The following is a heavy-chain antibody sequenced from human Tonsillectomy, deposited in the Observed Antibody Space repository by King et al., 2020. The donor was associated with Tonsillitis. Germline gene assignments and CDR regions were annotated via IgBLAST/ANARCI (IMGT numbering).Heavy chain of an antibody. J-gene: IGHJ4*02. CDR2: ISAYNGNT. CDR1: GYTFINYG. Sequence: VQLVQSGAEVKKPGASVKVSCKASGYTFINYGISWVRQAPRQGLEWMGWISAYNGNTNYAQKLQGRVTMTTDTSTSTAYMELRSLRSDDTAVYYCARVPPYYYDSSEYYDYWGQGTLVTVSS. V-gene: IGHV1-18*01. D-gene: IGHD3-22*01. CDR3: ARVPPYYYDSSEYYDY.